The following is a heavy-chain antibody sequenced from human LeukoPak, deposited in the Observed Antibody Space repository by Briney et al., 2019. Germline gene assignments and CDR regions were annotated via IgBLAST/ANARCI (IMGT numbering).Heavy chain of an antibody. CDR2: IYYSGST. Sequence: PSETLSLTCTVSGGSISSGGYYWSWIRQHPGKGLEWIGYIYYSGSTYYNPSLKSRVTISVDTSKNQFSLKLSSVTAADTAVYYCAREACDSSGYYYGHWFDPWGQGTLVTVSS. D-gene: IGHD3-22*01. V-gene: IGHV4-31*03. CDR1: GGSISSGGYY. CDR3: AREACDSSGYYYGHWFDP. J-gene: IGHJ5*02.